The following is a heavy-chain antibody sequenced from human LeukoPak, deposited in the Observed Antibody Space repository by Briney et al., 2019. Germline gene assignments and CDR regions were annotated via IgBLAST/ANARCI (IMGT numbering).Heavy chain of an antibody. CDR3: ARQDVLTGYYIDY. CDR2: IYYSGST. J-gene: IGHJ4*02. V-gene: IGHV4-59*05. D-gene: IGHD3-9*01. CDR1: GXSISSYY. Sequence: TSETLSLTCTVSGXSISSYYWSWIRQPPGKGLEWIGSIYYSGSTSYNPSLKSRVTISVDTSKSQFSLKLGSVTAADTAVYYCARQDVLTGYYIDYWGQGTLVTVSS.